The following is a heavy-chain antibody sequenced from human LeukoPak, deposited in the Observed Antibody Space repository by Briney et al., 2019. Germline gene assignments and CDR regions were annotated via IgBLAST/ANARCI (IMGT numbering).Heavy chain of an antibody. Sequence: SGGSLRLSCAASGFTVSSNYMSWVRQAPGKGLEWVSVIYSGGSTYYADSVKGRFTISRHNSKSTLYLQMNSLRAEDTAVYYCARTRIDYDSSGTPQTYGMDVWGQGTTVTVSS. CDR3: ARTRIDYDSSGTPQTYGMDV. V-gene: IGHV3-53*04. CDR2: IYSGGST. D-gene: IGHD3-22*01. J-gene: IGHJ6*02. CDR1: GFTVSSNY.